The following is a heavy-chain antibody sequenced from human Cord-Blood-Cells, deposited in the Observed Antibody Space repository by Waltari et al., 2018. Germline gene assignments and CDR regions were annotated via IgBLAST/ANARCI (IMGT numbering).Heavy chain of an antibody. CDR1: GFTCSSYG. J-gene: IGHJ4*02. V-gene: IGHV3-33*01. Sequence: QVQLVESGGGVVQPGRSLRLSCAASGFTCSSYGTPWFRQAPGKGLEWVAVMWYDGSNKYYADSGKGRFTISRDNSKNTLYLQMNSLRAEDQAVYYWARGRGITGTTDYWGQGTLVTVSS. D-gene: IGHD1-7*01. CDR2: MWYDGSNK. CDR3: ARGRGITGTTDY.